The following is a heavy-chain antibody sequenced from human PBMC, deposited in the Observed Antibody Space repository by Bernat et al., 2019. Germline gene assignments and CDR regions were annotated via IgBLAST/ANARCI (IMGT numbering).Heavy chain of an antibody. CDR2: ISSSGSTI. J-gene: IGHJ4*02. Sequence: EVQLVESGGGLVQPGGSLRLSCAASGFIFSSFEMKWVRQAPGKGPEWVSYISSSGSTIYYADSVKGRFTISRDDAKNSLYLQMNSLRAEDTAVYYCARVSSGCPDFWGQGTLVTVSS. D-gene: IGHD6-25*01. V-gene: IGHV3-48*03. CDR1: GFIFSSFE. CDR3: ARVSSGCPDF.